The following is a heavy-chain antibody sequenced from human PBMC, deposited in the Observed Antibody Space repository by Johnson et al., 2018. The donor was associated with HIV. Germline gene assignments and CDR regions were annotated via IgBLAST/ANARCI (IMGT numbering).Heavy chain of an antibody. Sequence: QVQLVESGGGLVQPGGSLRLSCAASGFTFSSYAMSWVRRAPGKGLEWVAFIRYDGNSKYYIDSVKGRFTVSRDNSKNTLYLQMKSLRPEDTAVYYCAKESKWESRTPHAFDMWGQGTMVTVSS. D-gene: IGHD1-26*01. CDR3: AKESKWESRTPHAFDM. V-gene: IGHV3-30*02. CDR1: GFTFSSYA. CDR2: IRYDGNSK. J-gene: IGHJ3*02.